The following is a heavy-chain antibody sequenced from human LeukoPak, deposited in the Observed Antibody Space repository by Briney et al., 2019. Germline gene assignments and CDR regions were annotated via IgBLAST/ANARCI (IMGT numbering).Heavy chain of an antibody. D-gene: IGHD3-3*01. CDR1: GGSISSSSYY. Sequence: PSETLSLTCTVSGGSISSSSYYWGWIRQPPGKGLEWIGSIYYSGSTYYNPSLKSRVTISVDTSKNQFSLKLSSVTAADTAVYFCARDGDYDFWSGPANAFDIWGQGTMVTVSS. CDR2: IYYSGST. V-gene: IGHV4-39*07. CDR3: ARDGDYDFWSGPANAFDI. J-gene: IGHJ3*02.